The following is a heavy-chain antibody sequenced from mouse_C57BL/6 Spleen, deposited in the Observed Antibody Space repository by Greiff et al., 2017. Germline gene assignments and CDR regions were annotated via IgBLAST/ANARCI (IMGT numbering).Heavy chain of an antibody. CDR3: ARRSGPDWDGD. CDR1: GYTFTSYW. J-gene: IGHJ2*01. D-gene: IGHD4-1*01. V-gene: IGHV1-50*01. Sequence: QVQLQQPGAELVKPGASVKLSCKASGYTFTSYWMQWVKQRPGQGLEWIGEIDPSDSYTNYNQKFKGKATMTVDTSSSTAYMQLSSLTSEDSAVYYCARRSGPDWDGDWGQGTTLTVSS. CDR2: IDPSDSYT.